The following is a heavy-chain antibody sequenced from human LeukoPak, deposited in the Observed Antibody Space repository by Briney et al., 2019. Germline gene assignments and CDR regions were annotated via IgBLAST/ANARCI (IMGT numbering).Heavy chain of an antibody. D-gene: IGHD5-18*01. CDR3: ARGLRGYRYFDY. V-gene: IGHV1-69*04. CDR1: GGTFSSYA. Sequence: SVKVSCKASGGTFSSYAISWVRQAPGQGLEWMGRIIPILGIANYAQKFQGGVTITADKSTSTAYMELSSLRSEDTAVYYCARGLRGYRYFDYWGQGTLVTVSS. J-gene: IGHJ4*02. CDR2: IIPILGIA.